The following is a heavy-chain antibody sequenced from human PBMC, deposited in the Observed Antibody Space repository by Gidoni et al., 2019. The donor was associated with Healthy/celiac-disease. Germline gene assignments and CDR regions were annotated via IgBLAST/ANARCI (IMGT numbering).Heavy chain of an antibody. D-gene: IGHD2-15*01. CDR3: AGGVVVVAAGCYGMDV. V-gene: IGHV1-69*02. J-gene: IGHJ6*02. CDR2: IIPILGIA. Sequence: QVQLVQSGAEVKKPGSSVKVSCKASGGPFSSYTISWVRQAPGQGLEWMGRIIPILGIANYAQKFQGRVTITADKSTSTAYMELSSLRSEDTAVYYCAGGVVVVAAGCYGMDVWGQGTTVTVSS. CDR1: GGPFSSYT.